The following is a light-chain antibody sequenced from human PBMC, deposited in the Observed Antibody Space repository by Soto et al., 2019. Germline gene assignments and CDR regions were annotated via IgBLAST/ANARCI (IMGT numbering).Light chain of an antibody. CDR3: QSYDSSIVV. V-gene: IGLV6-57*02. CDR2: EDN. J-gene: IGLJ2*01. CDR1: SGSIASNY. Sequence: NFMLTQPHSVSESPGKTVTISCTGSSGSIASNYVQWYQQRPGSAPTTVIYEDNQRPSGVPDRFSGSIDSSSNSASLTISGLKTKDEADYYCQSYDSSIVVFGGGTKLTVL.